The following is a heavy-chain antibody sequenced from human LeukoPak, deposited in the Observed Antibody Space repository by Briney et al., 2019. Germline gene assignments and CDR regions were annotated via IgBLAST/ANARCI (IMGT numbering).Heavy chain of an antibody. J-gene: IGHJ5*02. V-gene: IGHV1-69*05. CDR2: IIPIFGTA. D-gene: IGHD1-26*01. Sequence: SVKVSCKASGGTFSSYAISWVRQAPGEGLEWMGGIIPIFGTANYAQKFQGRVTITTDESTSTAYMELSSLRSEDTAVYYCARMLSGSYYSWFDPWGQGTLVTVSS. CDR1: GGTFSSYA. CDR3: ARMLSGSYYSWFDP.